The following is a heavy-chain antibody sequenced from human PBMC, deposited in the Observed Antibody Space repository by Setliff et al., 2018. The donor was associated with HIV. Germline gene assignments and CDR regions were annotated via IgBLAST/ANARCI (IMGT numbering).Heavy chain of an antibody. CDR3: ARGLEYYTSGTYSYYFDY. Sequence: SETLSLTCTVSGASVTSHYWTWIRQPAGKGMEWIGRIYTTGSINYNPSLKSRVTMSIDTSKNHSSLNLTSVTAADTAVYYCARGLEYYTSGTYSYYFDYWGQGILVTVSS. D-gene: IGHD3-10*01. CDR1: GASVTSHY. J-gene: IGHJ4*02. V-gene: IGHV4-4*07. CDR2: IYTTGSI.